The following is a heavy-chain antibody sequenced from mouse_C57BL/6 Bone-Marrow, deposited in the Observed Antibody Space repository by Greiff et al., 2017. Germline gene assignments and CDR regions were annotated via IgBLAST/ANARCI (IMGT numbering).Heavy chain of an antibody. D-gene: IGHD1-1*01. J-gene: IGHJ3*01. CDR3: AREHITTVVAEGFAY. CDR1: GYTFTSYS. V-gene: IGHV1-72*01. CDR2: IDPNSGGT. Sequence: QVQLQQPGAELVKPGASVKLSCKASGYTFTSYSMHWVKQRPGRGLEWIGRIDPNSGGTKYNEKFKSKATLTVDKPSSSAYMQLSSLTSEDSAVYYWAREHITTVVAEGFAYWGQGTLVTVSA.